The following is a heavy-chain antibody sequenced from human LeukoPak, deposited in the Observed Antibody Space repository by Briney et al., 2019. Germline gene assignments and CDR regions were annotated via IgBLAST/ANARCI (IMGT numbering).Heavy chain of an antibody. V-gene: IGHV1-18*01. CDR2: ISAYNGNT. D-gene: IGHD3-3*01. Sequence: ASVKVSCKASGYTFTSYGISWVRQAPGQGLEWMGWISAYNGNTNYAQKLQGRVTMTTDTSTSTAYMELRSLRSDDTAVYYCARDLSSDYDFWSGYNNWFDPWGQGTLVTVSS. CDR1: GYTFTSYG. CDR3: ARDLSSDYDFWSGYNNWFDP. J-gene: IGHJ5*02.